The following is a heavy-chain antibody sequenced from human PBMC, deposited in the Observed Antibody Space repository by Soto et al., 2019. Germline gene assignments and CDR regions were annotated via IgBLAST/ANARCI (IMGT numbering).Heavy chain of an antibody. J-gene: IGHJ4*02. V-gene: IGHV4-59*08. CDR3: ASREYYDRLDY. CDR2: IYYSGST. CDR1: GGSISSYY. D-gene: IGHD3-22*01. Sequence: SETLSLTCTVSGGSISSYYWSWIRQPPGKGLEWIGYIYYSGSTNYNPSLKSRVTISVDTSKNQFSLKLSSVTAADTAVYYCASREYYDRLDYWGQGTLVPVSS.